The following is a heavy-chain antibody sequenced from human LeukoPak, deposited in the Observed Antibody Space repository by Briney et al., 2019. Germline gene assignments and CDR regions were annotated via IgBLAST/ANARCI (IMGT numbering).Heavy chain of an antibody. Sequence: GESLKISCKGSGYSFTSYWIGWVRQMPGKGLEWMGIIYPGDSDTRYSPSFQGQVTISADKSISTAYLQWSSLKASDTAMYYCARRLSSKVVVPAATDNWFDPWGQGTLVTASS. V-gene: IGHV5-51*01. CDR3: ARRLSSKVVVPAATDNWFDP. D-gene: IGHD2-2*01. J-gene: IGHJ5*02. CDR2: IYPGDSDT. CDR1: GYSFTSYW.